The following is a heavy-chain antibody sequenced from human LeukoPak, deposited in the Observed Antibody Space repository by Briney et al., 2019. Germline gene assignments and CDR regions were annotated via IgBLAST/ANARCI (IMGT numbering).Heavy chain of an antibody. V-gene: IGHV3-53*05. CDR3: ATLGGDSSGFDAFDI. Sequence: GGSLRLSCAASGFTVSNNYMSWVRQAPGRGLEWASIIYIDGSTYYADSVKGRFTISRDNSKNTLYLQMNSLRAEDTAVYYCATLGGDSSGFDAFDIWGQGTMVTVSS. J-gene: IGHJ3*02. CDR1: GFTVSNNY. D-gene: IGHD3-22*01. CDR2: IYIDGST.